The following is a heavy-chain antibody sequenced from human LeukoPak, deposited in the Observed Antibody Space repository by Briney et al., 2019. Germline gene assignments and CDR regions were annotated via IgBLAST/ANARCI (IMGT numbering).Heavy chain of an antibody. Sequence: PGGSLRLSCAASGFTFSSYAMHWVRQAPGKGLEWVAVIWYDGSNKYYADSVKGRFTISRDNSKNTLYLQMNSLRAEDTAVYYCARVVGSGSYYNDYYYGMDVWGQGTTVTVSS. D-gene: IGHD3-10*01. CDR1: GFTFSSYA. V-gene: IGHV3-30*14. CDR2: IWYDGSNK. J-gene: IGHJ6*02. CDR3: ARVVGSGSYYNDYYYGMDV.